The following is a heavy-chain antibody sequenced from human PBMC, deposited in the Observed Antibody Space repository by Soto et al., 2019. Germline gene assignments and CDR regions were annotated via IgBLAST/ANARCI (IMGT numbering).Heavy chain of an antibody. D-gene: IGHD6-19*01. V-gene: IGHV1-69*13. J-gene: IGHJ4*02. CDR2: IIPIFGTA. CDR1: GGTFSSYA. CDR3: ATPGPDSGGALDY. Sequence: SVKVSCKASGGTFSSYAISWVRQAPGQGLEWMGGIIPIFGTANYAQKFQGRVTITADESTSTAYMELSSLRSEDTAVYYCATPGPDSGGALDYWGQGTLVTVSS.